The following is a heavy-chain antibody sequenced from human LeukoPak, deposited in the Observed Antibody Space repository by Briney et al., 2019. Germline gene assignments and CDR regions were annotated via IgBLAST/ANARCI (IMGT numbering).Heavy chain of an antibody. V-gene: IGHV4-39*07. D-gene: IGHD2-21*02. Sequence: PSETLSLTCTVSGGSISSSSYYWGWIRQPPGKGLEWIGSIYYSGSTYYSPSLKSRVTISVDTSKNQFSLKLSSVTAADTAVYYCARYCGGDCCAFDPWGQGTLVTVSS. CDR3: ARYCGGDCCAFDP. CDR1: GGSISSSSYY. J-gene: IGHJ5*02. CDR2: IYYSGST.